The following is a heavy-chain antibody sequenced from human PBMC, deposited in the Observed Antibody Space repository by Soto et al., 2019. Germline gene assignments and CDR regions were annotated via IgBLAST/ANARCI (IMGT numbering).Heavy chain of an antibody. CDR1: GYTFTGYY. V-gene: IGHV1-2*02. D-gene: IGHD3-22*01. CDR2: INPNSGGT. Sequence: GASVKVSCKASGYTFTGYYMHWVRQAPGQGLEWMGWINPNSGGTNYAQKFQGRVTMTRDTSISTAYMELSRLRSDDTAVYYCASHYYDSSRYYYGMDVWGQGTTVTVS. CDR3: ASHYYDSSRYYYGMDV. J-gene: IGHJ6*02.